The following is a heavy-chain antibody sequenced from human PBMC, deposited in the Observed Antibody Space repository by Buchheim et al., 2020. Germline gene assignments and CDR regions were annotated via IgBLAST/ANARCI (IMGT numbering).Heavy chain of an antibody. D-gene: IGHD6-6*01. Sequence: QVQLVQSGAEVKKPGASVKVSCKASAYTFTSYNMHWVRLAPGQGLEWMGIINPSDGSTSYAQKFQGRVTMTRDTSTSTVYMELSSLRAEDTTLYYWSREDSSSSLDYWGQGTL. CDR2: INPSDGST. CDR1: AYTFTSYN. J-gene: IGHJ4*02. CDR3: SREDSSSSLDY. V-gene: IGHV1-46*03.